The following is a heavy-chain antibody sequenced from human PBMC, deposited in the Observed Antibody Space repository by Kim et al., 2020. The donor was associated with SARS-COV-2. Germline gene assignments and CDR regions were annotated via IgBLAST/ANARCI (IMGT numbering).Heavy chain of an antibody. Sequence: GGSLRLSCAASGFTFSSYEMNWVRQAPGKGLEWLSYISGSGNTIYYAGSVKGRFTISRDNARYSLYLQMNSLRAEDTAIYYCGSGSGSYSARYSYYVDV. J-gene: IGHJ6*03. D-gene: IGHD3-10*01. CDR3: GSGSGSYSARYSYYVDV. CDR1: GFTFSSYE. CDR2: ISGSGNTI. V-gene: IGHV3-48*03.